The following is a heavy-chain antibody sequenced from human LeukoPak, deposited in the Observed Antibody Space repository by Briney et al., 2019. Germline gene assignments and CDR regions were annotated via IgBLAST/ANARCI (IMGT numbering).Heavy chain of an antibody. D-gene: IGHD3-3*01. CDR2: ISWNGGST. CDR1: GFRFNNYG. J-gene: IGHJ4*02. CDR3: ARSARLMKGVVEVTALDD. V-gene: IGHV3-20*04. Sequence: GGSLRLSCAASGFRFNNYGMSWVRQAPGKGLEWVSGISWNGGSTGYADSVKGRFTIARDNAKNSVYLEMNSLRADDTAVYYCARSARLMKGVVEVTALDDWGQGTLVTVSS.